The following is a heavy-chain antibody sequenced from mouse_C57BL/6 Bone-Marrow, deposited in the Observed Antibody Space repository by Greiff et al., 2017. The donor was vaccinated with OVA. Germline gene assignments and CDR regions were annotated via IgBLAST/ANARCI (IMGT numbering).Heavy chain of an antibody. J-gene: IGHJ4*01. Sequence: VQLQQPGAELVRPGSSVKLSCKASGYTFTSYWMDWVKQRPGQGLEWIGNIYPSDSETHYNQKFKDKATLTVDKSSSTAYMQLSSLTSEDSAVYYCAKFYYGKEGRAMDYWGQGTSVTVSS. CDR3: AKFYYGKEGRAMDY. D-gene: IGHD2-1*01. V-gene: IGHV1-61*01. CDR1: GYTFTSYW. CDR2: IYPSDSET.